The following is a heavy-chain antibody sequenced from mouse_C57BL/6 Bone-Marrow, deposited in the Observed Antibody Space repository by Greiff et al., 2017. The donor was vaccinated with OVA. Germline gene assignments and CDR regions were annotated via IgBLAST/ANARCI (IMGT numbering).Heavy chain of an antibody. J-gene: IGHJ1*03. CDR3: AKSYYCGSSYDWYFDV. V-gene: IGHV1-31*01. Sequence: VQLQQSGPELVKPGASVKISCKASGYSFTGYYMHWVKQSHGNILDWIGYIYPYNGVSSYNQNFKGKATLTVDKSASTAYMELRSLTSEDSAVYYCAKSYYCGSSYDWYFDVWGTGTTVTVSA. CDR1: GYSFTGYY. CDR2: IYPYNGVS. D-gene: IGHD1-1*01.